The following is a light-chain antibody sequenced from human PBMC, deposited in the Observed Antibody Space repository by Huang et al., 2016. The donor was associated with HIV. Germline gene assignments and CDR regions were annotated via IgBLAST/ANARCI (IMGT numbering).Light chain of an antibody. CDR3: QQYDNWPPGLT. V-gene: IGKV3D-15*01. CDR1: QNVRNN. CDR2: DTS. Sequence: EIMKTQSPATLSVSPGGRATLSCRASQNVRNNLAWYQQKTGKAPRLLIYDTSTRASGIPARVSGSGSGTEFTLTISGLQSEDFAIYYCQQYDNWPPGLTFGGGTKVEIK. J-gene: IGKJ4*01.